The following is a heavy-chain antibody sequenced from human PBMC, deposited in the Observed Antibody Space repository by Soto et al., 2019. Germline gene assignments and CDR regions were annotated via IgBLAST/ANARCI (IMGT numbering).Heavy chain of an antibody. J-gene: IGHJ6*04. V-gene: IGHV3-15*01. CDR2: IKSKTDGGTT. Sequence: EVQLVESGGGLVKPGGSLRLSCAASGFTFSNACMSWVRQAPGKGLEWVGRIKSKTDGGTTDYAAPVKGRFTIASDDSKNTLYLQMNSLKTEDTAVYYCTTDHITMSLDVWGKGTTVTVSS. CDR1: GFTFSNAC. CDR3: TTDHITMSLDV. D-gene: IGHD3-3*01.